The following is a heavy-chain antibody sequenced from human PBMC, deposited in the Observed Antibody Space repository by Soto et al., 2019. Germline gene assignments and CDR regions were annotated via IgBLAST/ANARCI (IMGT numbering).Heavy chain of an antibody. D-gene: IGHD1-7*01. J-gene: IGHJ6*02. CDR2: ISYDGSNK. CDR3: AKGGPDRYNWNYLWPSPTTDNYYGMDV. V-gene: IGHV3-30*18. CDR1: GFTFSSYG. Sequence: HPGGSLRLSCAASGFTFSSYGMHWVRQAPGKGLEWVAVISYDGSNKYYADSVKGRFTISRDNSKNTLYLQMNSLRAEDTAVYYCAKGGPDRYNWNYLWPSPTTDNYYGMDVWGQGTTVTSP.